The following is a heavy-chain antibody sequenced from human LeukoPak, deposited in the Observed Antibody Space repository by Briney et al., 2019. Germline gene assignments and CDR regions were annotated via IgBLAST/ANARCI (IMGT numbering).Heavy chain of an antibody. D-gene: IGHD3-9*01. CDR2: IIPIFGTA. J-gene: IGHJ4*02. CDR1: GGTFSSYA. V-gene: IGHV1-69*13. CDR3: ARGVDYDILTGYYSFDY. Sequence: SVKVSCKASGGTFSSYAISWVRQAPGQGREWMGGIIPIFGTANYAQKFQGRVTITADESTSTAYMELSSLRSEDTAVYYCARGVDYDILTGYYSFDYWGRGTLVTVSS.